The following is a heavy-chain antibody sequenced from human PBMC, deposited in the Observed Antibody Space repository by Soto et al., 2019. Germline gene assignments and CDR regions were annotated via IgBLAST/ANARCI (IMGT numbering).Heavy chain of an antibody. J-gene: IGHJ3*02. CDR2: IIPILGIA. Sequence: QVQLVQSGAEVKKPGSSVKVSCKASGGTFSSYTISWVRQAPGQGLEWMGRIIPILGIANYAQKFQGRVTITADKSTSTAYMALSSLRSEDTAVYYCARVTYYDILTGYSPDAFDIWGQGTMVTVSS. D-gene: IGHD3-9*01. CDR1: GGTFSSYT. CDR3: ARVTYYDILTGYSPDAFDI. V-gene: IGHV1-69*02.